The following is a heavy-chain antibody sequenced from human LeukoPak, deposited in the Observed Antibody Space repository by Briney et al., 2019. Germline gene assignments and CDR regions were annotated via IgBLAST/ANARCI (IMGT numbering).Heavy chain of an antibody. D-gene: IGHD6-13*01. CDR1: GGSISSYY. Sequence: SETLSLTCTVSGGSISSYYWSWIRQPPGKGLEWIGYIYYSRSTNYNPSLKSRVTISVDTSKNQFSLKLSSVTAADTAVYYCARTIIAAAGTNYFDYWGQGTLVTVSS. J-gene: IGHJ4*02. CDR2: IYYSRST. CDR3: ARTIIAAAGTNYFDY. V-gene: IGHV4-59*01.